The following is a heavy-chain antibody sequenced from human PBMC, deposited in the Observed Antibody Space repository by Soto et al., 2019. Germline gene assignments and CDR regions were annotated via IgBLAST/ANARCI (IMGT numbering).Heavy chain of an antibody. V-gene: IGHV3-66*04. CDR3: AGHRELDH. J-gene: IGHJ4*02. CDR1: GFTVSNNY. CDR2: IYSGGNT. Sequence: EVQLVQSGGDLVQPGGSLRLSCAASGFTVSNNYMAWVRQAPGKGLEWVSLIYSGGNTNYAASVKGRFTISRDNSKNSLYLQMNDLRAEDTGVYYCAGHRELDHWGQGTLVTVSS. D-gene: IGHD1-1*01.